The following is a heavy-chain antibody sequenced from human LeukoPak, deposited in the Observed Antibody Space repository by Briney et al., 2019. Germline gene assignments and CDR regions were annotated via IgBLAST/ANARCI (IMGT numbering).Heavy chain of an antibody. CDR3: ARDRMVYTPDEAENYFDY. D-gene: IGHD2-8*01. CDR2: IIPIFGTA. CDR1: GGAFSSYA. J-gene: IGHJ4*02. V-gene: IGHV1-69*13. Sequence: SVKVSCKASGGAFSSYAISWVRQAPGQGLEWMGGIIPIFGTANYAQKFQGRVTITADESTSTAYMELSSLRSEDTAVYYCARDRMVYTPDEAENYFDYWGQGTLVTVSS.